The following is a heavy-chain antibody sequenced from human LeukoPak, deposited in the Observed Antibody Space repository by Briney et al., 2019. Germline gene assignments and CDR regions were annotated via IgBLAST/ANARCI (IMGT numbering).Heavy chain of an antibody. CDR2: IYPGDSGP. V-gene: IGHV5-51*01. CDR1: GYSFTSYC. J-gene: IGHJ3*01. Sequence: EESLRISCKVSGYSFTSYCIGWVRQIPGRGLEWMGIIYPGDSGPTYSPSFEGQVTISVDKSINTAYLQWSSLQASDTAMYYCGMSGDRVPLQDDVFDVWGQGTMVTVST. CDR3: GMSGDRVPLQDDVFDV. D-gene: IGHD1-26*01.